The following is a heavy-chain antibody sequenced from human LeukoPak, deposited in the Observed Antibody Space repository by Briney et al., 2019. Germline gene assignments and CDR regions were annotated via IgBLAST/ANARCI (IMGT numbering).Heavy chain of an antibody. Sequence: SETLSLTCTVSGASISNSAYYWLWIRQPPGEELECIGTVHYSGSTFYNPSLKSRVNISVDTSKNQFSLRLSSVTAADTAVYYCARLFFVIDTWGQGTLVTVSS. D-gene: IGHD3-3*01. CDR3: ARLFFVIDT. CDR2: VHYSGST. J-gene: IGHJ5*02. V-gene: IGHV4-39*01. CDR1: GASISNSAYY.